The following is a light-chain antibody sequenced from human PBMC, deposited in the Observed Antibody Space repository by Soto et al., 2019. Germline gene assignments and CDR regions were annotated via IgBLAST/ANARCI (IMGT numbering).Light chain of an antibody. Sequence: DIQMSQSPSSLSASVVDMVVITCLPTPPISNYLAWYQQKPGKIPNLLIYAASTLHAGVPSRFSGSGSGTDFTLTISSLQPEDVAAYYCQKYNSAPLTCGGGTKVDIK. CDR1: PPISNY. J-gene: IGKJ4*01. V-gene: IGKV1-27*01. CDR2: AAS. CDR3: QKYNSAPLT.